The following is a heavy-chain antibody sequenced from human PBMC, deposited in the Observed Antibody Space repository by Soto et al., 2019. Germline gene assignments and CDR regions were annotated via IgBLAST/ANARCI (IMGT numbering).Heavy chain of an antibody. CDR3: ARTGYNHFEELLLYFDN. J-gene: IGHJ4*01. Sequence: SETLSLTCTVSGGSISSYYWSWIRQPPGKGLEWIGYIYYSGGTNYNPSLKSRVTISVDTSKNQFSLKLSSVTAADTAVYYCARTGYNHFEELLLYFDNWGQGTLVTVSS. CDR1: GGSISSYY. V-gene: IGHV4-59*01. CDR2: IYYSGGT. D-gene: IGHD1-26*01.